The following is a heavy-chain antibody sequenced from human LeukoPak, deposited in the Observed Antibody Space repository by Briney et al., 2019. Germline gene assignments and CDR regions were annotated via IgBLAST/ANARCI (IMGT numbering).Heavy chain of an antibody. CDR1: GYTFISYD. CDR3: ARGLYYYDSNGRTPYDY. CDR2: MNPNSGIT. Sequence: GASVKVSCKASGYTFISYDINWVRQATGQGLERMGWMNPNSGITGYAQKFQGRVSMTRNTSISTAYMELSSLRSEDTAVYYCARGLYYYDSNGRTPYDYWGQGTLVTVSS. V-gene: IGHV1-8*01. J-gene: IGHJ4*02. D-gene: IGHD3-22*01.